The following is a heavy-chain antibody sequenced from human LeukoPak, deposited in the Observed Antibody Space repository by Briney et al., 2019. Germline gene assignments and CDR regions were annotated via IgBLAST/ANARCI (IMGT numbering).Heavy chain of an antibody. CDR1: GFTLSSNY. CDR3: ARTPSSEQQLSFDN. Sequence: GGSLRLSCAASGFTLSSNYMNWVRQAPGKGLEWVSSMSGSSSYIYYADSVKGRFTISRDNAKNSLSLQMNSLRAEDTAVYYCARTPSSEQQLSFDNWGQGTLVTVSS. CDR2: MSGSSSYI. D-gene: IGHD6-13*01. V-gene: IGHV3-21*01. J-gene: IGHJ4*02.